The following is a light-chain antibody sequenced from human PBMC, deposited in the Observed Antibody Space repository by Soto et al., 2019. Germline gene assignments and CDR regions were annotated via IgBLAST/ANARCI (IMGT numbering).Light chain of an antibody. V-gene: IGLV2-14*01. J-gene: IGLJ3*02. CDR3: SSHTLSNTQV. CDR1: SSDIGRFNY. CDR2: EVS. Sequence: QAVVTQPASVSGSPGQSITISCTGTSSDIGRFNYVSWYQQHPGKVPKLMIYEVSNRPSAVSNRFSGSKSGNTASLTISGLQAEDEADYYCSSHTLSNTQVFGGGTKLTVL.